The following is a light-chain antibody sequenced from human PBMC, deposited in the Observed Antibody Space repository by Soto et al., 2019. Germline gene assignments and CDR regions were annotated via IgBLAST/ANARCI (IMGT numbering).Light chain of an antibody. Sequence: SYELTQPPPVSVAPGKTARITCGGNNIGSKSVHWYQQKPGQAPVLVIYYDSDRPSGIPERFSGSNSGNTATLTISRVEAGDEADYYCQVWDSSSDRDVVFGGGTKLTVL. CDR3: QVWDSSSDRDVV. CDR1: NIGSKS. CDR2: YDS. J-gene: IGLJ2*01. V-gene: IGLV3-21*04.